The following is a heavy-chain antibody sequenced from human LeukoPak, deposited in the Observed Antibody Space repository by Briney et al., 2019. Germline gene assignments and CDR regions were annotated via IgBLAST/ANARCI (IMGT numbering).Heavy chain of an antibody. D-gene: IGHD2-15*01. J-gene: IGHJ3*02. Sequence: SETLSLTCTVSGGSISSYYWSWIRQPPGKGLEWIGYIYYSGSTNYNPSLKSRVTISVDTSKNQFSLKLSSVTAADTAVYYCARDLGGYCSGGSCYFDAFDIWGQGTMVTVSS. CDR2: IYYSGST. V-gene: IGHV4-59*12. CDR3: ARDLGGYCSGGSCYFDAFDI. CDR1: GGSISSYY.